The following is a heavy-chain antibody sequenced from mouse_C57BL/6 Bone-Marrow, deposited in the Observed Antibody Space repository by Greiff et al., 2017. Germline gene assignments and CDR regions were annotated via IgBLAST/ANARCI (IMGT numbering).Heavy chain of an antibody. CDR3: ARHPFYYYGSIPYAMDY. D-gene: IGHD1-1*01. CDR1: GFSLTSYG. J-gene: IGHJ4*01. CDR2: IWSDGST. V-gene: IGHV2-6-1*01. Sequence: QVQLKQSGPGLVAPSQSLSITCTVSGFSLTSYGVHWVRQPPGKGLEWLVVIWSDGSTTYNSALKSRLSISKDNSKSQVFLKMNSLQTDDTAMYYCARHPFYYYGSIPYAMDYWGQGTSVTVSS.